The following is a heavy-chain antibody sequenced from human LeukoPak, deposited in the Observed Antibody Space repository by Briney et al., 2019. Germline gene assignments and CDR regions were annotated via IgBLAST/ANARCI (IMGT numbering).Heavy chain of an antibody. V-gene: IGHV4-59*08. Sequence: SETLSLTCTVSGGSISSYYWSWIRQPPGKGLEWIGYIYYSGSTNYNPSLKSRVTISVDTSKNQFSLKLSSVTAADTAVYYCARWNGAATSFDYWGQGTLVTVSS. D-gene: IGHD2-15*01. J-gene: IGHJ4*02. CDR2: IYYSGST. CDR3: ARWNGAATSFDY. CDR1: GGSISSYY.